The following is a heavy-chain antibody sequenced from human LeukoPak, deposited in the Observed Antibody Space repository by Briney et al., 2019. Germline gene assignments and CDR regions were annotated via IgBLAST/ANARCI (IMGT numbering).Heavy chain of an antibody. CDR2: INHSGST. CDR1: GGSFSGYY. D-gene: IGHD2-15*01. J-gene: IGHJ6*02. V-gene: IGHV4-34*01. Sequence: HSETLSLTCAVYGGSFSGYYWSWIRQPPGKGLEWIGEINHSGSTNYNPSLKSRVTISVDTSKNQFSLKLSSVTAADTAVYCARAPLPYGMDVWGQGTTVTVSS. CDR3: ARAPLPYGMDV.